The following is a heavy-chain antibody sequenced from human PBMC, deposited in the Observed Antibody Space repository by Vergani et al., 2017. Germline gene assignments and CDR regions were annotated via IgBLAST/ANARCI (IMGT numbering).Heavy chain of an antibody. V-gene: IGHV3-48*04. Sequence: EVQLVESGGGLVQPGGSLRLSCAASGFTFSSYSMNWVRQAPGKGLEWVSYISSSSSYTNYADSVKGRFTISRDNAKNSLYLQMNSLRAEDTAVYYCARVGYDFWSEGEGDYYYYGMDVWGQGP. CDR1: GFTFSSYS. J-gene: IGHJ6*02. CDR3: ARVGYDFWSEGEGDYYYYGMDV. D-gene: IGHD3-3*01. CDR2: ISSSSSYT.